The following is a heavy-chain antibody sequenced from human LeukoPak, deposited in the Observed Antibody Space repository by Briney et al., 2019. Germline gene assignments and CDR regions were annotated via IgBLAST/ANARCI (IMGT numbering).Heavy chain of an antibody. CDR3: ARQYCSGGSCYLSGAFDI. CDR2: IYYSGST. J-gene: IGHJ3*02. V-gene: IGHV4-59*01. CDR1: GGSISSYY. Sequence: SETLSLTCTVSGGSISSYYWSWIRQPPRKGLEWIGYIYYSGSTNYNPSPKSPVTISADTSKNQFSLKLSSVTAADTAVYYCARQYCSGGSCYLSGAFDIWGQGTMVTVSS. D-gene: IGHD2-15*01.